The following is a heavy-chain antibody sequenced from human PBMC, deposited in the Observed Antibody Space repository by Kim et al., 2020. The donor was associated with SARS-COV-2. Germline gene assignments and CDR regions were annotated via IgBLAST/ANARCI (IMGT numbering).Heavy chain of an antibody. V-gene: IGHV4-34*01. CDR1: GGSFSGYY. CDR2: INHSGST. J-gene: IGHJ4*02. Sequence: SETLSLTCAVYGGSFSGYYWSWIRQPPGKGLEWIGEINHSGSTNYNPSLKSRVTISVDTSKNQFSLKLSSVTAADTAVYYCARSSRVIVARYFDYWGQGTLVTVSS. D-gene: IGHD5-12*01. CDR3: ARSSRVIVARYFDY.